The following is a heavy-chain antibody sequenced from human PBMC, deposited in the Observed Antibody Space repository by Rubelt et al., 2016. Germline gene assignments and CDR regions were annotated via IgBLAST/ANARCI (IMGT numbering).Heavy chain of an antibody. CDR2: IWYDGSNK. D-gene: IGHD5-18*01. CDR1: GFTFSSYG. CDR3: ARGGSYGLGFDY. Sequence: GRSLRLSCAASGFTFSSYGMHWVRQAPGKGLEWVAVIWYDGSNKYYADSVKGRFTISRDNSKNTLYLQMNSLRAEDTAVYYCARGGSYGLGFDYWGQGTLVTVSS. J-gene: IGHJ4*02. V-gene: IGHV3-33*01.